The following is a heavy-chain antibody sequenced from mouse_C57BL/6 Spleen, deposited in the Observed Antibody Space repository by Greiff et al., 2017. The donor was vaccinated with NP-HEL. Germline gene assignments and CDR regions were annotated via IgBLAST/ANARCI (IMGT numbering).Heavy chain of an antibody. CDR2: IYPGDGDT. V-gene: IGHV1-82*01. D-gene: IGHD4-1*01. CDR3: AKKGLGRGYFDV. CDR1: GYAFSSSW. Sequence: VKLQQSGPELVKPGASVKISCKASGYAFSSSWMNWVKQRPGKGLEWIGRIYPGDGDTNYNGKFKGKATLTADKSSSTAYMQLSSLTSEDSAVYFCAKKGLGRGYFDVWGTGTTVTVSS. J-gene: IGHJ1*03.